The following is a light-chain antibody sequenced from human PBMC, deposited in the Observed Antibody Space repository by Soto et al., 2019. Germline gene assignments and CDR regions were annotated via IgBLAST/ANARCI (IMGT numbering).Light chain of an antibody. CDR3: CSYAGSSLYV. CDR2: EGS. Sequence: SALTQPASVSGSPGQSITISCTGTSSDVGSYNLVSWYQQHPGEAPKLMIYEGSKRPSGVSNRFSGSKSGNTASLTISGLQAEDEADYYCCSYAGSSLYVFGTGTKVTVL. V-gene: IGLV2-23*01. CDR1: SSDVGSYNL. J-gene: IGLJ1*01.